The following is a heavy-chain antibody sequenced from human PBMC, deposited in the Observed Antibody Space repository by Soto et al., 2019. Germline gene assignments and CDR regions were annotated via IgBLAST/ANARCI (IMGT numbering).Heavy chain of an antibody. Sequence: QVQLVQSGAEVKKPGASVKVSCKASGYTFTSYGISWVRQAPGQGLEWMGWISAYNGNTNYAQKLQGSVTMTTDTSTSTAYMERRSLRSDDTAVYYCARDHFIRDSDYVWGSYRYTGVGYFDYWGQGTLVTVSS. D-gene: IGHD3-16*02. CDR1: GYTFTSYG. V-gene: IGHV1-18*01. J-gene: IGHJ4*02. CDR3: ARDHFIRDSDYVWGSYRYTGVGYFDY. CDR2: ISAYNGNT.